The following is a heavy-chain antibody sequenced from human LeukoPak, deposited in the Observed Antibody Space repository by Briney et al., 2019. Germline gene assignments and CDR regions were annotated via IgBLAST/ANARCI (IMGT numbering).Heavy chain of an antibody. V-gene: IGHV4-4*07. CDR3: AREGSSSWYIDY. Sequence: PSETLSLTCTVSGGSISGYYWSWIRQPAGKGLEWIGRIFSSGSTNYNPSLKSRVTISVDKSKNQFSLKLSSVTPADTAVYYCAREGSSSWYIDYWGQGTLVTVSS. D-gene: IGHD6-13*01. CDR2: IFSSGST. CDR1: GGSISGYY. J-gene: IGHJ4*02.